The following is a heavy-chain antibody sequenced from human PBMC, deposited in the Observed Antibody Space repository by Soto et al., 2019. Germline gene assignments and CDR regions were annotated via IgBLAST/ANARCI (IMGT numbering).Heavy chain of an antibody. D-gene: IGHD2-21*02. J-gene: IGHJ4*02. V-gene: IGHV1-18*04. Sequence: GASVKVSCKASGYTFTSYGISWVRQAPGQGLEWMGWISAYNGKTNYAQKLQGRVTMTTDTSTSTAYMELWSLRSDDTAVYYCARDKEVTYCGGDCYPPGYWGQATLVTVPQ. CDR3: ARDKEVTYCGGDCYPPGY. CDR1: GYTFTSYG. CDR2: ISAYNGKT.